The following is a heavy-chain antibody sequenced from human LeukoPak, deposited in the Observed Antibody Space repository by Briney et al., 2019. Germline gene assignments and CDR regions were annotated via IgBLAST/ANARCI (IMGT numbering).Heavy chain of an antibody. Sequence: SETLSLTCTVSGGSISIYYWSGIPQPPGKGLEWIGYIYYSGSTNYNPSLKSRVTISVDTSKNQFSLKLSSVTAADTAFYYCARDRDSSGWFEYWGQGTLVTVSS. CDR2: IYYSGST. CDR3: ARDRDSSGWFEY. J-gene: IGHJ4*02. V-gene: IGHV4-59*01. CDR1: GGSISIYY. D-gene: IGHD6-19*01.